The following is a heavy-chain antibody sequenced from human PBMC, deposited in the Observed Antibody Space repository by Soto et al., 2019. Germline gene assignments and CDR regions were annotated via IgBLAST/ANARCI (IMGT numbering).Heavy chain of an antibody. D-gene: IGHD3-22*01. V-gene: IGHV4-59*01. Sequence: PSETLSLTCTVSGGSISSYYWSWIRQPPGKGLEWIGYIYYSGSTNYNPSLKSRVTISVDTSKNQFSLKLSSVTAADTAVYYCARAGGDYYGSSGRLDYWGQGTLVTVSS. CDR3: ARAGGDYYGSSGRLDY. CDR2: IYYSGST. J-gene: IGHJ4*02. CDR1: GGSISSYY.